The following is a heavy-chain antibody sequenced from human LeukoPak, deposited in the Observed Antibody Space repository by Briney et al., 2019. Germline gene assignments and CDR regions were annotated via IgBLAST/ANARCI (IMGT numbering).Heavy chain of an antibody. J-gene: IGHJ6*03. Sequence: ASVKVSCKASGYTFTSYDINWVRQATGQGLEWMGWMNPNSGNTGYAQRFQGRVTMTRNTSISTAYMELSSLRSEDTAVYYCARAYRVVTRDYYYYMDVWGKGTTVTVSS. V-gene: IGHV1-8*01. D-gene: IGHD4-23*01. CDR1: GYTFTSYD. CDR2: MNPNSGNT. CDR3: ARAYRVVTRDYYYYMDV.